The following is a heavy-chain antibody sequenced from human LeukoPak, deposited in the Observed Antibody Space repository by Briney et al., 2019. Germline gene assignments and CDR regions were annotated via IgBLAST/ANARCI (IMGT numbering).Heavy chain of an antibody. Sequence: GGSLRLSCAASGFTFSSYAMSWVRQAPGKGLEWVSYISNSGSTKYYADSVKGRFTISRDNAKNSLYLQMNSLRVEDTAVYYCARAFGFVVLYWGQGTLVTVSS. CDR3: ARAFGFVVLY. D-gene: IGHD2-15*01. J-gene: IGHJ4*02. CDR1: GFTFSSYA. V-gene: IGHV3-48*03. CDR2: ISNSGSTK.